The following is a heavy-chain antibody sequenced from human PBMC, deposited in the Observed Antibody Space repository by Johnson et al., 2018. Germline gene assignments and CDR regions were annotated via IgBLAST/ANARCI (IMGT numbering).Heavy chain of an antibody. J-gene: IGHJ3*02. Sequence: QVQLVQSGGGVVQPGMSLRLSCAASGFTFSASGIDTHWVRQSPDKGLVWVTHITLDGKRQFYTDSVKGRFIVSRDNPRNTVYLQMNSLITEDPARYHCVQGPSHCAFDIWGKGTMV. CDR1: GFTFSASG. V-gene: IGHV3-30*18. D-gene: IGHD2-2*01. CDR3: VQGPSHCAFDI. CDR2: ITLDGKRQ.